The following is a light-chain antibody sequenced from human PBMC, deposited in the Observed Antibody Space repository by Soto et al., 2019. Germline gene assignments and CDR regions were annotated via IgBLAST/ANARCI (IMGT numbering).Light chain of an antibody. V-gene: IGKV3-20*01. CDR3: QKYGSSPRT. CDR1: QSVSSSY. J-gene: IGKJ1*01. CDR2: GAS. Sequence: EIVLTQSPGTLSLSPGERATLSCRASQSVSSSYLAWYQQKPGQAPRLLIYGASSRATGIPDRLSGSGSGTDFTLTISRLEPEDFEVYYCQKYGSSPRTFGQGTKV.